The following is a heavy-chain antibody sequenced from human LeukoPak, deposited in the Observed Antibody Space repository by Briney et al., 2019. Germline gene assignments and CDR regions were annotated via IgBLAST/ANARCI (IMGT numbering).Heavy chain of an antibody. V-gene: IGHV4-38-2*02. CDR2: IYHSGST. J-gene: IGHJ4*02. CDR3: ARHVFSGDDNFDY. D-gene: IGHD3-10*01. CDR1: GYSISSGYY. Sequence: KPSETLSLTCTVSGYSISSGYYWGWIRQPPGKGLEWIGSIYHSGSTYYNPSLKSRVTISVDTSKNQFSLKLSSVTAADTAVYYCARHVFSGDDNFDYWGQGTLVTVSS.